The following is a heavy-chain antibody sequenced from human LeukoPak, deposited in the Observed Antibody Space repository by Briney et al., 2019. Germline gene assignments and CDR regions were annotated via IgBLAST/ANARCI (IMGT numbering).Heavy chain of an antibody. Sequence: GGSLRLSCAASGFTFSSYAKSWVRQAPGKGLEWVSAISGSGGSTYYADSVKGRFTISRDNSKNTLYLQMNSLRAEDTAVYYCAKDQLITMIVVVIPYFDYWGQGTLVTVSS. D-gene: IGHD3-22*01. J-gene: IGHJ4*02. V-gene: IGHV3-23*01. CDR2: ISGSGGST. CDR1: GFTFSSYA. CDR3: AKDQLITMIVVVIPYFDY.